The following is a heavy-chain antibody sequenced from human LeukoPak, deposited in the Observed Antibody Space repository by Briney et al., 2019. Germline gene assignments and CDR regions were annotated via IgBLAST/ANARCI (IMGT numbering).Heavy chain of an antibody. V-gene: IGHV4-59*01. CDR2: IYYSGST. D-gene: IGHD6-19*01. CDR3: ARAKQWLDDSGFDC. J-gene: IGHJ4*02. Sequence: SETLSLTCTVSGGSISSYYWSWIRQPPGKGLEWIGYIYYSGSTNYNPSLKSRVTISVDTSKNQFSLKLGSVTAADTAVYYCARAKQWLDDSGFDCWGQGTLVTVSS. CDR1: GGSISSYY.